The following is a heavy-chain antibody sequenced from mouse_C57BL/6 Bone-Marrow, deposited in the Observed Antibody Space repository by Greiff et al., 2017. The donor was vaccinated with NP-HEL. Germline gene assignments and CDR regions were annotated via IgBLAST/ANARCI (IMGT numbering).Heavy chain of an antibody. CDR1: GFSFTSYG. CDR3: ASNGYYLYAMDY. D-gene: IGHD2-3*01. CDR2: IWSGGSS. J-gene: IGHJ4*01. V-gene: IGHV2-6*03. Sequence: QVQLKESGPGLVAPSQSLSISCTVSGFSFTSYGVYWVRQPPGKGLEWLVAIWSGGSSTYYSALISRLSISKNNTKNQVFLKMNSLPTDDTAMYYCASNGYYLYAMDYWGPGTSVTVSS.